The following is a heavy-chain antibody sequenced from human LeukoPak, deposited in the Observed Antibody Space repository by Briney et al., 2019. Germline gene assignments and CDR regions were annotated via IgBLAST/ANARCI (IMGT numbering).Heavy chain of an antibody. CDR1: GYTLTELS. V-gene: IGHV1-24*01. D-gene: IGHD3-22*01. CDR2: SDPEDGET. J-gene: IGHJ4*02. CDR3: ATGLDYYDSSGYGY. Sequence: ASVKVSCKVSGYTLTELSMHWVRQAPGKGLEWMGGSDPEDGETIYAQKFQGRVTMTEDTSTDTAYMELSSLRSEDTAVYYCATGLDYYDSSGYGYWGQGTLVTVSS.